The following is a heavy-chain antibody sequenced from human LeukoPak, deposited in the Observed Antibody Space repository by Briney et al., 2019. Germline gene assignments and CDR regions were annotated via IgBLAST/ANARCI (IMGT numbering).Heavy chain of an antibody. Sequence: SETLSLTCTVSGGSVSSGSYYWSWIRQPPGKGLEWIGYIYYSGSTNYNPSLKSRVTISVDTSKNQFSPKLSSVTAADTAVYYCARVVRFLEWRNYYYYYYMDVWGKGTTVTVSS. CDR2: IYYSGST. J-gene: IGHJ6*03. V-gene: IGHV4-61*01. CDR3: ARVVRFLEWRNYYYYYYMDV. CDR1: GGSVSSGSYY. D-gene: IGHD3-3*01.